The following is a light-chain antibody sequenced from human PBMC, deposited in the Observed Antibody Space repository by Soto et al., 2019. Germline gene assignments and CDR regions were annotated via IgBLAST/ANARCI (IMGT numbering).Light chain of an antibody. V-gene: IGKV1-27*01. Sequence: SSLSSSVGDRVTITCRASQGISNYLAWYQQKPGKVPKLLIYAASTLQSGVPSRFSGSGSGTDFTLTISSLQPEDVATYYCQKYNSAPLTLGQGTKVDIK. J-gene: IGKJ1*01. CDR2: AAS. CDR1: QGISNY. CDR3: QKYNSAPLT.